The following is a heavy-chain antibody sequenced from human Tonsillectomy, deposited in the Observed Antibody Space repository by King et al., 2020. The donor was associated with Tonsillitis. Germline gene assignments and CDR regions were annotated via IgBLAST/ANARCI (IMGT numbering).Heavy chain of an antibody. J-gene: IGHJ4*02. V-gene: IGHV4-59*01. CDR2: VYDDGGT. D-gene: IGHD5-12*01. CDR3: ARGSRGAWSPFDH. Sequence: VQLQESGPGLVKTSETLPLTCTVSGGSISRSYWSWIRQSPGKGLEWIGYVYDDGGTNYNPSLKSRLVISLDTSKNQFSLNLNSVTAADTAFYYCARGSRGAWSPFDHWGRGTLVTVSS. CDR1: GGSISRSY.